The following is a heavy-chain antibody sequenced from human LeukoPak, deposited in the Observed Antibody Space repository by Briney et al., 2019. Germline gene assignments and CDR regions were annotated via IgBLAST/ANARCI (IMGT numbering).Heavy chain of an antibody. CDR1: GFTFGDTW. J-gene: IGHJ4*02. V-gene: IGHV3-7*03. CDR2: IKQDGSEK. D-gene: IGHD3/OR15-3a*01. Sequence: GGSLRLSCAASGFTFGDTWMNWVRQVPGQGLEWVANIKQDGSEKFYVASVKGRFTISRDNGKSPLYLQMNSLRAEDTALYYCATSYDMGWLIGYWGQGTLVTVSS. CDR3: ATSYDMGWLIGY.